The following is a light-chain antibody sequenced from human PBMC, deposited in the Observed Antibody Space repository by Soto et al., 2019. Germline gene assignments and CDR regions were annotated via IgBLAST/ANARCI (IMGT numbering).Light chain of an antibody. J-gene: IGKJ4*01. CDR2: AAS. V-gene: IGKV1D-17*01. Sequence: NIQMTQSPSAMSASVGDRVTITCRARQDITTNLAWFQQKPGKVPKLLIHAASSLQSGVPSRFGASGSGTEFTLTISSLQPEDFAAYSCLQHNTYPFGGGTQVELK. CDR3: LQHNTYP. CDR1: QDITTN.